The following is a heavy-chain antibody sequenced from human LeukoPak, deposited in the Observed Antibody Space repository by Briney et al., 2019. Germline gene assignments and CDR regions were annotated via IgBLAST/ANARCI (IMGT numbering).Heavy chain of an antibody. V-gene: IGHV4-38-2*01. Sequence: AETLSLTCAASGYTFSSCGYQGLLRQPAEERLEWIGIWYHSGSNYYNDSVRSRFTISIDTSKNQCSLRLRFVTAADTGVYYCARHVVEGDVFTIFDYWGQGTPVTVSS. CDR2: WYHSGSN. CDR1: GYTFSSCGY. CDR3: ARHVVEGDVFTIFDY. J-gene: IGHJ4*02. D-gene: IGHD3-10*01.